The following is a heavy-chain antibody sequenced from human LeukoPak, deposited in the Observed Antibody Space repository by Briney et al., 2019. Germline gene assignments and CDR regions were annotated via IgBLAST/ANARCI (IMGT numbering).Heavy chain of an antibody. CDR3: ARVLPYCSGWGVDY. CDR1: GFTFSSYA. Sequence: GGSLRLSCAASGFTFSSYAMHWVRQAPGKGLEWVAVISYDGSNKYYADSVKGRFTISRDNSKNSLYLQMNSLRAEDTAVYYCARVLPYCSGWGVDYWGQGTLVTVSS. J-gene: IGHJ4*02. D-gene: IGHD6-19*01. CDR2: ISYDGSNK. V-gene: IGHV3-30-3*01.